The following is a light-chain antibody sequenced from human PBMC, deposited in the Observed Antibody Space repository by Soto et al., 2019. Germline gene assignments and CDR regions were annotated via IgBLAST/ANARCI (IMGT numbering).Light chain of an antibody. V-gene: IGLV6-57*04. Sequence: NFMLTQPHSVSESPGKTVTISCNRSSGSIASNYVQWYQQRPGSAPTTVIYEDNQRPSGVPDRFSGSIDSSSNSASLTISGLKTEDEADYYCQSYDSSNHGVFGTGTKLTVL. CDR3: QSYDSSNHGV. CDR1: SGSIASNY. J-gene: IGLJ1*01. CDR2: EDN.